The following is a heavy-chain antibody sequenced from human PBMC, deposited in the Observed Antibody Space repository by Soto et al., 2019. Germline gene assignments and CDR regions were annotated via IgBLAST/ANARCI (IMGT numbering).Heavy chain of an antibody. CDR3: ARRAYYYYGMDV. CDR1: GFTFSSYG. J-gene: IGHJ6*02. V-gene: IGHV3-33*01. CDR2: IWYDGSNK. Sequence: VGSLRLSCAASGFTFSSYGMHWVRQAPGKGLEWVAVIWYDGSNKYYADSVKGRFTISRDNSKNTLYLQMNSLRAEDTAVYYCARRAYYYYGMDVWGQGTTVTVSS.